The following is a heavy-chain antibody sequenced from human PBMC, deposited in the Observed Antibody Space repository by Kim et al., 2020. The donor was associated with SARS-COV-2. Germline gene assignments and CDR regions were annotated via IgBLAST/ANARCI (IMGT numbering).Heavy chain of an antibody. V-gene: IGHV3-23*01. CDR2: INNGGNP. Sequence: GGSLRLSCVASGFTFTSRAMSWVRQAPGKGPEWVASINNGGNPYYADSVTGRFTISRDITKDTLYLQMHSLRVEDTALYYCAKDHPSSCWPHFGSCGEGT. CDR3: AKDHPSSCWPHFGS. J-gene: IGHJ4*02. D-gene: IGHD6-19*01. CDR1: GFTFTSRA.